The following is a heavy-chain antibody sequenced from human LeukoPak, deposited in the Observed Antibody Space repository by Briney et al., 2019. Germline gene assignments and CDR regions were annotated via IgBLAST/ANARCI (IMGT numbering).Heavy chain of an antibody. Sequence: GGSLSLSCAASAFTFSSYWRHWVRQPPGKGLVLVSRINSDGSSTSYADSVKGRFTISRDNAKNTLYLQMISLRAEDTAMYYCARGSDCSGGSCYSYWYFDLWGRGTLVTVSS. CDR1: AFTFSSYW. CDR3: ARGSDCSGGSCYSYWYFDL. CDR2: INSDGSST. V-gene: IGHV3-74*01. D-gene: IGHD2-15*01. J-gene: IGHJ2*01.